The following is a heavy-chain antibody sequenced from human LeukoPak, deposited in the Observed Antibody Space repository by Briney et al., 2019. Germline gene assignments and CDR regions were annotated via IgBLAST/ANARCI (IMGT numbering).Heavy chain of an antibody. J-gene: IGHJ4*02. Sequence: PGGSLRLSCTASGFAFSNFDISWVRQAPGKGLEWVSYISSRGVTIYYSESVKGRFTISRDNAKNSLYLQMSRLRAEDTAVYYCAKDRAVDTAMITGGFDYWGQGTLVTVSS. D-gene: IGHD5-18*01. CDR3: AKDRAVDTAMITGGFDY. CDR1: GFAFSNFD. CDR2: ISSRGVTI. V-gene: IGHV3-48*01.